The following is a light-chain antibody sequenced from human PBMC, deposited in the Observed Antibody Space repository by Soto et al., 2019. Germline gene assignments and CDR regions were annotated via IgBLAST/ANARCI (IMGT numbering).Light chain of an antibody. CDR2: AAS. V-gene: IGKV1-12*01. Sequence: DIQMTQSPSFVSASVGDTINITCRASQDMQKWVAWYQQKPGKAPKVLIYAASNLESGVSSRFSGSGSGTEFSLTISSLQTEYFATYFCHQASSFPYTFGPGTKVDIK. J-gene: IGKJ3*01. CDR1: QDMQKW. CDR3: HQASSFPYT.